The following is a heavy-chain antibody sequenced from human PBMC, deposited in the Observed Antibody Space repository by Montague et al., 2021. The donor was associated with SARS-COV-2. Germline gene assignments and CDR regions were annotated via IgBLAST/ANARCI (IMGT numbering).Heavy chain of an antibody. CDR2: INHSGST. J-gene: IGHJ5*02. CDR3: ARGPRITRIVVVISDIWFDA. D-gene: IGHD3-22*01. Sequence: SETLSLTCAVYGGSFSGYYWSWIRHPPGKGQQWNGEINHSGSTNNNPNPKSRVTISVDTSKNQFPLKLSSVTAADTAVYYCARGPRITRIVVVISDIWFDAWGQGTLVTVST. V-gene: IGHV4-34*01. CDR1: GGSFSGYY.